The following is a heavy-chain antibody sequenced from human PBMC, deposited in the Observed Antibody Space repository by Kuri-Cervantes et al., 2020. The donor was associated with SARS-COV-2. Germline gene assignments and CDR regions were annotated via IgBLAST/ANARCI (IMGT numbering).Heavy chain of an antibody. CDR3: ARSFTVRGAYFDY. CDR1: GGSVSTTDYY. V-gene: IGHV4-39*01. D-gene: IGHD3-10*01. Sequence: SETLSLTCTVFGGSVSTTDYYWAWIRQPPGKGLEWIGSMYSLGSTHYNPSLKSRVTISVDTSKNQFSLKLTSVAAADTAVYYCARSFTVRGAYFDYWGQGTLVTVSS. J-gene: IGHJ4*02. CDR2: MYSLGST.